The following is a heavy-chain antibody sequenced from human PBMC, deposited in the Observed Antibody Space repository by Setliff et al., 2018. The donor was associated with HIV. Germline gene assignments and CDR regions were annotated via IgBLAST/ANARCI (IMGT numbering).Heavy chain of an antibody. V-gene: IGHV4-61*02. D-gene: IGHD6-13*01. CDR1: GASISGGKNF. CDR3: VRSTIAEAGNSWFDS. CDR2: MYNTGSP. J-gene: IGHJ5*01. Sequence: PLETLSLTCSVSGASISGGKNFWNWIRQPAGKGLEWIGRMYNTGSPKYNPSLRSRVTLSVDTSKNSFSLSLSSVTAADTAVYFCVRSTIAEAGNSWFDSWGQGTLVTVSS.